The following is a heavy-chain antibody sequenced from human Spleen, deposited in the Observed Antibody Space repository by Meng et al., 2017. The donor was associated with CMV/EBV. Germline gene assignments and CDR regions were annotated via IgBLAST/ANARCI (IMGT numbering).Heavy chain of an antibody. Sequence: QVQLVQSGAEVKKPGASVKVSCKASGYTFTSYAMHWVRQAPGQRLEWMGWINAGNGNTKYSQKFQGRVTITRDTSASTAYMELSSLRSEDTAVYYCARGSGYLNPFDYWGQGTLVTVSS. CDR1: GYTFTSYA. V-gene: IGHV1-3*01. CDR3: ARGSGYLNPFDY. CDR2: INAGNGNT. J-gene: IGHJ4*02. D-gene: IGHD5-12*01.